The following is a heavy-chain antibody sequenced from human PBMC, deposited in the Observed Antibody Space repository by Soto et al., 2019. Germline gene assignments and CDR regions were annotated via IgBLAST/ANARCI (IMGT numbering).Heavy chain of an antibody. J-gene: IGHJ4*02. D-gene: IGHD5-18*01. CDR1: GGSISSSSHY. Sequence: SETLSLTCTVSGGSISSSSHYWGWIRQPPGKGLEWIGSIYYSGSTYYNPSLKSRVTISVDTSKNQFSLKLSSVTAADTAVYYCARGRLKWGYSYGLADHWGQGTLVTVSS. CDR3: ARGRLKWGYSYGLADH. CDR2: IYYSGST. V-gene: IGHV4-39*07.